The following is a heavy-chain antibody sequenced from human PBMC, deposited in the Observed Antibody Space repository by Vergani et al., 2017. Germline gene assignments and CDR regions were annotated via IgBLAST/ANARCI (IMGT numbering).Heavy chain of an antibody. D-gene: IGHD2-21*01. Sequence: QVQLVQSGAEVQKPGASVKVPCTASGYTFTGYYMHWVRQAPGQGLEWMGWINPNSGGTNYAQKFQGRVTMTRDTSISTAYMELSRLRSDDTAVYYCARSYTPDYVNPGGGFDPWGQGTLVTVSS. V-gene: IGHV1-2*02. CDR3: ARSYTPDYVNPGGGFDP. J-gene: IGHJ5*02. CDR1: GYTFTGYY. CDR2: INPNSGGT.